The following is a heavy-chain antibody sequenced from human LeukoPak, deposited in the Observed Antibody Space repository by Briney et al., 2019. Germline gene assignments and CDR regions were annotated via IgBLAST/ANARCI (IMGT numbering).Heavy chain of an antibody. Sequence: PSETLSLTCTVSGGSLSSYYWSCIRQPPGKGLEWIGYIYTSGSANYNPSLKSRVTISVDTSKNQFSLKLSSVTAADTAVYYCARSDYYYYYMDVWGKGTTVTVSS. CDR1: GGSLSSYY. CDR3: ARSDYYYYYMDV. V-gene: IGHV4-4*09. CDR2: IYTSGSA. J-gene: IGHJ6*03.